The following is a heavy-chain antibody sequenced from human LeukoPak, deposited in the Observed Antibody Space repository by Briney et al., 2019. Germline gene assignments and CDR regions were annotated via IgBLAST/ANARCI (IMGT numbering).Heavy chain of an antibody. CDR3: AREGYCGGDCPYYFDY. J-gene: IGHJ4*02. Sequence: WGSVKVSCKASGGTFSSYAISWVRQAPGQGLEWMGGIIPIFGTTNYAQKFQGRVTITADKSTSTAYMELSSLRSEDTAVYYCAREGYCGGDCPYYFDYWGQGTLVTVSS. CDR1: GGTFSSYA. V-gene: IGHV1-69*06. CDR2: IIPIFGTT. D-gene: IGHD2-21*02.